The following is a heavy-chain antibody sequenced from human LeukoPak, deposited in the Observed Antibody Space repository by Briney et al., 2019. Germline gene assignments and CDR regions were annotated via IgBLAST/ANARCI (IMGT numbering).Heavy chain of an antibody. Sequence: PGGSLRLSCAASGFFFSSYSMNWVRQAPGKGLEWVSSISSNSEYIYYADSVRGRFTISRDNAKNSLYLQMNSLRHEDTAVYYCAKAPNSYLPSSDPWGQGTLVTVSS. CDR2: ISSNSEYI. D-gene: IGHD4-23*01. J-gene: IGHJ5*02. V-gene: IGHV3-21*01. CDR3: AKAPNSYLPSSDP. CDR1: GFFFSSYS.